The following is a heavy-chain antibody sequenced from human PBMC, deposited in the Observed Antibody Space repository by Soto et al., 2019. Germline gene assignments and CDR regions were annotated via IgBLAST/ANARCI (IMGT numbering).Heavy chain of an antibody. Sequence: EVQLLESGGGLVQPGGSLRLSCAASGFTFSSYAMSWVRQAPGKGLEWVSAISGSGGSTYYADSVKGRFTISRDNSKNTLYLQMNSLRAEDMAVYYCAKVPRLTYWYFDLWGRGTLVTVSS. CDR3: AKVPRLTYWYFDL. J-gene: IGHJ2*01. CDR2: ISGSGGST. CDR1: GFTFSSYA. V-gene: IGHV3-23*01.